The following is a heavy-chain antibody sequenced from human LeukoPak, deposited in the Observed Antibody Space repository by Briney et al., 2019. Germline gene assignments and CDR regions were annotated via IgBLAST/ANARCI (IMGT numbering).Heavy chain of an antibody. V-gene: IGHV3-30-3*01. CDR3: AREQNYYDSSGPPRPDAFDI. CDR1: GFTFSSYA. Sequence: GGSLRLSCAASGFTFSSYAMHWVRQAPGKGLEWVAVISYDGSNKYYADSVKGRFTISRDNSKNTLYLQMNSLRAEDTAVYYCAREQNYYDSSGPPRPDAFDIWGQGTMVTVSS. J-gene: IGHJ3*02. D-gene: IGHD3-22*01. CDR2: ISYDGSNK.